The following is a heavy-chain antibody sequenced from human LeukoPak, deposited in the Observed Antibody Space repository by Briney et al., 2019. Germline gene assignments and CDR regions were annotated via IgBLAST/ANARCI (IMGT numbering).Heavy chain of an antibody. CDR3: ARVGDYGTYYYYYGMDV. J-gene: IGHJ6*02. V-gene: IGHV4-39*07. Sequence: SETLSLTCTVSGGSISSSSYYWGWIRQPPGKGLEWIGSIYYSGSTYYNPSLKSRVTISVDTSKNQFSLKLSSVTAADTAVYYCARVGDYGTYYYYYGMDVWGQGTTVTVSS. CDR1: GGSISSSSYY. CDR2: IYYSGST. D-gene: IGHD4-17*01.